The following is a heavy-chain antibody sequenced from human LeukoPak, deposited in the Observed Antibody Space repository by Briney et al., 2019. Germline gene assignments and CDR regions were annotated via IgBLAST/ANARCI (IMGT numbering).Heavy chain of an antibody. CDR1: GFTFSNYA. Sequence: GGSLRLSCAASGFTFSNYAMHWVRQAPGKGLEWVTVISYEGSNKYYADSVKGRFTISRDNSKNTLYLQMNSLRAEDTAVYYCARDSSLWFGDLFEDYWGQGTLVTVSS. CDR3: ARDSSLWFGDLFEDY. D-gene: IGHD3-10*01. V-gene: IGHV3-30-3*01. CDR2: ISYEGSNK. J-gene: IGHJ4*02.